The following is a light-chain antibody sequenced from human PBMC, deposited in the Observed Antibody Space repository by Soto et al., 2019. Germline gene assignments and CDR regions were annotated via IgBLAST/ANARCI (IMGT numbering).Light chain of an antibody. CDR2: AVS. CDR3: LQHHSYPQT. V-gene: IGKV1-5*01. CDR1: QSISSW. Sequence: DIQMTQSPSTLSASVGDRVTITCLASQSISSWLAWYQQKPGKAPKRLIYAVSSLQSEVPSRFSGSGSGTEFTLAISSLQPEDVATYYCLQHHSYPQTFGQGTKVDIK. J-gene: IGKJ1*01.